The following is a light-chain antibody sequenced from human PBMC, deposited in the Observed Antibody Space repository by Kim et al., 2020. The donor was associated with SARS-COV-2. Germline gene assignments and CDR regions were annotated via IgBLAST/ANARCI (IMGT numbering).Light chain of an antibody. V-gene: IGLV2-23*02. J-gene: IGLJ2*01. CDR1: SSDVGAYNL. Sequence: QSALTQPASVSGSPGQSISISCTGTSSDVGAYNLVPWYQQHPGKAPQLMVYEVSRRPSGVSTRFSGYKSDNTATLTISGLQAEDEADYYCSSYASGTTLFGGGTQLTVL. CDR3: SSYASGTTL. CDR2: EVS.